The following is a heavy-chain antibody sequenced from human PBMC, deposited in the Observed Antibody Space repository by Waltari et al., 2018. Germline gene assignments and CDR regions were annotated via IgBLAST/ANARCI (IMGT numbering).Heavy chain of an antibody. V-gene: IGHV4-39*01. J-gene: IGHJ3*01. CDR2: MSYSGAT. D-gene: IGHD5-12*01. CDR3: ATYIGASLGTAAFDV. CDR1: GVSIHSNRHY. Sequence: QVQVQESGPGLVKPSETLSLTRSVSGVSIHSNRHYWGWIRQPPGQGLEWIGTMSYSGATYSSPSLKSRVTISRDTSENQLSLKLGSVTAADTAVYYCATYIGASLGTAAFDVWGQGTTVTVSS.